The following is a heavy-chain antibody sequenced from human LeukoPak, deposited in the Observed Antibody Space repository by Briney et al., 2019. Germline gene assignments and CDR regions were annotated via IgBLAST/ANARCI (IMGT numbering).Heavy chain of an antibody. V-gene: IGHV3-21*01. D-gene: IGHD3-10*01. J-gene: IGHJ4*02. CDR2: ISSSSRYI. CDR1: GFTFSTYI. Sequence: GGSLRLSRAASGFTFSTYIMNWVRQAPRKGLEWVSSISSSSRYIYYAGSAKGRFTISRDNAKNSLYLQMNSLRVENTAVYYCARDRTGEAGMADFDYWGQGTLVTVSS. CDR3: ARDRTGEAGMADFDY.